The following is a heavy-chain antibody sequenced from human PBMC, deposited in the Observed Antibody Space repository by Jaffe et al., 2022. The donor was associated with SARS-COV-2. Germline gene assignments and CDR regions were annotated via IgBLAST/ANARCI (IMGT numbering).Heavy chain of an antibody. CDR1: GVTFNYAW. J-gene: IGHJ4*02. V-gene: IGHV3-15*01. CDR3: TIEKGPPTALGGFGL. CDR2: IKSKASGGTT. Sequence: EVQLVESGGGLVKPGGSLRLSCAASGVTFNYAWMSWVRQAPAKGLEWIGRIKSKASGGTTDYPAPVKGRFTISRDDSKNTLYLQMNSLKTEDTGVYYCTIEKGPPTALGGFGLWGQGTLVTVSS. D-gene: IGHD3-16*01.